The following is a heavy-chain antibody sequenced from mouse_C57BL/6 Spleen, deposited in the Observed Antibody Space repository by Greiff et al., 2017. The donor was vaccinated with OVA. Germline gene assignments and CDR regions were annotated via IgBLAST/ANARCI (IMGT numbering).Heavy chain of an antibody. V-gene: IGHV1-81*01. J-gene: IGHJ2*01. D-gene: IGHD1-1*01. Sequence: VKLQESGAELARPGASVKLSCKASGYTFTSYGISWVKQRTGQGLEWIGEIYPRSGNTYYNEKFKGKATLTADKSSSTAYMELRSLTSEDSAVYFCARRGTTVVVPFDYWGQGTTLTVSS. CDR1: GYTFTSYG. CDR2: IYPRSGNT. CDR3: ARRGTTVVVPFDY.